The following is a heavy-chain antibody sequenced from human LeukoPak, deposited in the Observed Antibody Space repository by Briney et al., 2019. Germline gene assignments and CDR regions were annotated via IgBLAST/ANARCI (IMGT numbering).Heavy chain of an antibody. Sequence: GESLKISCKGSGYSFLSYWIGWVRQMPGKGLEWMGIIYPGDSDTRYSPSFQGQVTISADKSISTAYLQWSSLKASDTAMYYCARRRIRWDYYFDYWGQGTLVTVSS. V-gene: IGHV5-51*01. CDR1: GYSFLSYW. D-gene: IGHD4-23*01. CDR3: ARRRIRWDYYFDY. CDR2: IYPGDSDT. J-gene: IGHJ4*02.